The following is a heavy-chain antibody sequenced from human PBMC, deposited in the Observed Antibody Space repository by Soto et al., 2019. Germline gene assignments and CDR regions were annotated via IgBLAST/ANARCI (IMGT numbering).Heavy chain of an antibody. J-gene: IGHJ4*02. V-gene: IGHV3-30-3*01. Sequence: VQLVESGGGVVQPGRSLRLSCAASGFTFSSYAMHWVRQAPGKGLEWVAVISYDGSNKYYADSVKGRFTISRDNSKNTLYLQMNSLRAEDTAVYYCARASGSYSRDFDYWGQGTLVTVSS. CDR2: ISYDGSNK. CDR1: GFTFSSYA. D-gene: IGHD1-26*01. CDR3: ARASGSYSRDFDY.